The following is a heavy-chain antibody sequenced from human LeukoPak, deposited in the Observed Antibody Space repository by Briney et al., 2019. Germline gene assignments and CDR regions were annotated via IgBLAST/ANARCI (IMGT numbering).Heavy chain of an antibody. CDR3: ARDHEDVPLNYYGSSSFDY. CDR1: GFTFSDYY. CDR2: ISSSGSTI. J-gene: IGHJ4*02. D-gene: IGHD3-22*01. V-gene: IGHV3-11*01. Sequence: PGGSLRLSCAASGFTFSDYYMSWIRQAPGKGLEWVSYISSSGSTIYYADSVKGRFTISRDNAKNSLYLQMNSLRAEDTAVYYCARDHEDVPLNYYGSSSFDYWGQGTLVTVSS.